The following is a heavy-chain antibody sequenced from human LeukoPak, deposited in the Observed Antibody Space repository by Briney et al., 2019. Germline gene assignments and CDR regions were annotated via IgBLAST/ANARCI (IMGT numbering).Heavy chain of an antibody. CDR3: ARDRRFGSGSYRRNAFDI. J-gene: IGHJ3*02. CDR1: GGSISSGGYY. CDR2: IYYSGST. Sequence: PSETLSLTCTVSGGSISSGGYYWSWIRQHPGKGLEWIGYIYYSGSTYYNPSLKSRVTISVDTSKNQFSLKLSSVTAADTAVYYCARDRRFGSGSYRRNAFDIWGQGTMVTVSS. V-gene: IGHV4-31*03. D-gene: IGHD3-10*01.